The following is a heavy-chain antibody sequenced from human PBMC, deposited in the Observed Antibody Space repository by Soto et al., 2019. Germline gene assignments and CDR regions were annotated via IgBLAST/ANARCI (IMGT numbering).Heavy chain of an antibody. V-gene: IGHV1-69*13. CDR1: GGTFSSYA. CDR3: AGSPLDYGGNSWYFDY. CDR2: IIPIFGTA. J-gene: IGHJ4*02. Sequence: GASVKVSCKASGGTFSSYAISWVRQAPGQGLEWMGGIIPIFGTANYAQKFQGRVTITADESTSTAYMELSSLRSEDTAVYYCAGSPLDYGGNSWYFDYWGQGTLVTVS. D-gene: IGHD4-17*01.